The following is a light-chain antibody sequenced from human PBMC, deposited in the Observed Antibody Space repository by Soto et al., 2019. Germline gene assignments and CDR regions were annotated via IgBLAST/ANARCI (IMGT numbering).Light chain of an antibody. CDR1: QSLSST. CDR3: LQYITWPPTLT. CDR2: GAS. Sequence: EIVMTQSPATLSMSPGERATLSCRASQSLSSTLAWYQQKPGQAPRLLIYGASTRATGIPARFSGSGSATEFTLTISRLQSEDFAVCARLQYITWPPTLTFGPGTTVDIK. J-gene: IGKJ3*01. V-gene: IGKV3-15*01.